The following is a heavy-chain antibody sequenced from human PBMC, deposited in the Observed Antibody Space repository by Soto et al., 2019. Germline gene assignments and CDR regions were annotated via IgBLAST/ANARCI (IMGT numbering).Heavy chain of an antibody. CDR2: IWYDGSNK. CDR3: ARGLGVVHAFDI. CDR1: GFTFSSYG. Sequence: GGSLRLSCAASGFTFSSYGMHWVRQAPGKGLEWVAVIWYDGSNKYYADSVKGRFTISRDNSKNTLYLQMNSLRAEDTAVYYCARGLGVVHAFDIWGQGTRVTVSS. J-gene: IGHJ3*02. D-gene: IGHD2-15*01. V-gene: IGHV3-33*01.